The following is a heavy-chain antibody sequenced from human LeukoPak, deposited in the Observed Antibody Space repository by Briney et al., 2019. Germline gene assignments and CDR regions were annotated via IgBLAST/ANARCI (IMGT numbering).Heavy chain of an antibody. CDR1: GFTFSSYA. D-gene: IGHD5-24*01. CDR3: AKVRMKDGLDAFDI. Sequence: GGSLRLSCAASGFTFSSYAMSWVRQAPGKGLEWVSAISGGSTYYADSVKGRFTISRDNSKNTLYLQMNSLRAEDTAVYYCAKVRMKDGLDAFDIWGQGTMVTVSS. J-gene: IGHJ3*02. CDR2: ISGGST. V-gene: IGHV3-23*01.